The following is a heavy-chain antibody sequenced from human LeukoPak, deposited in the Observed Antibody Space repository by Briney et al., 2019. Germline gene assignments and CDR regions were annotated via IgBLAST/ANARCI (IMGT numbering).Heavy chain of an antibody. CDR2: ISSSSSTI. V-gene: IGHV3-48*01. CDR3: ARAGEWELLYY. CDR1: GFTFSSYE. D-gene: IGHD1-26*01. Sequence: GGSLRLSCAASGFTFSSYEMNWVRQAPGKGLEGVSYISSSSSTIYYADSVTGRSTISRDHAKNSLYLKMNSLRAEDTAVYYCARAGEWELLYYWGQGTLVTVSS. J-gene: IGHJ4*02.